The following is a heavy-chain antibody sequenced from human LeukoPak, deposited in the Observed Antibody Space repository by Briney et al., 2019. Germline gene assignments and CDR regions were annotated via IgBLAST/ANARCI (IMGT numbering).Heavy chain of an antibody. J-gene: IGHJ4*02. CDR3: ARKVTGTTYFDY. V-gene: IGHV3-48*03. Sequence: PGGSLRLSCAASGFTFSGYEGNWVRQAPGKGLEWISYISRSGSGNPIKYADSVQGRFTISRDNAENSVYLQMNSLRAEDTAVYYCARKVTGTTYFDYWGQGTLVTVSS. D-gene: IGHD1-1*01. CDR2: ISRSGSGNPI. CDR1: GFTFSGYE.